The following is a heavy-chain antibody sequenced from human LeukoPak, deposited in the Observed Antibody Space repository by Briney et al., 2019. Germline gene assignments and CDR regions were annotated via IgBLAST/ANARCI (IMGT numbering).Heavy chain of an antibody. J-gene: IGHJ6*02. D-gene: IGHD6-13*01. CDR2: ISSSSSYI. CDR3: ARYSSIPTGYGMDV. Sequence: GGSLRLSCAASGFTFSSYGMHWVRPAPGKGLEWVSSISSSSSYIYYADSVKGRFTISRDNAKNSLYLQMNSLRAEDTAVYYCARYSSIPTGYGMDVWGQGTTVIVSS. CDR1: GFTFSSYG. V-gene: IGHV3-21*01.